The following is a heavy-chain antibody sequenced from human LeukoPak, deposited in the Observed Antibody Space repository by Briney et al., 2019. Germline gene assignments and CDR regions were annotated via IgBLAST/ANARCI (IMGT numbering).Heavy chain of an antibody. V-gene: IGHV5-51*01. D-gene: IGHD1-26*01. Sequence: GESLKISCKGSGYSFTNFWIGWVRQMLGKGLEWMGIIYPGDSDTRYSPSFQGQVTISADKSISTAYLQWSSLKASDTAMYYCARPTVGATSPFDYWGQGTLVTVSS. J-gene: IGHJ4*02. CDR3: ARPTVGATSPFDY. CDR1: GYSFTNFW. CDR2: IYPGDSDT.